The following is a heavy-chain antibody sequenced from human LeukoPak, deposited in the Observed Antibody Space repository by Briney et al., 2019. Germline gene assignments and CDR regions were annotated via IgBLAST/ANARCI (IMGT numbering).Heavy chain of an antibody. CDR2: ISSAGDT. D-gene: IGHD4-11*01. J-gene: IGHJ4*02. CDR3: VGLHDYIY. V-gene: IGHV3-13*01. CDR1: GFTFSKYD. Sequence: GGSLRLSCAASGFTFSKYDMHWVRQEAGKGLEWVSAISSAGDTYYADSVEGRFTISRENAKNSLYLQMSSLRAGDTAVYYCVGLHDYIYWGQGTLVTVSS.